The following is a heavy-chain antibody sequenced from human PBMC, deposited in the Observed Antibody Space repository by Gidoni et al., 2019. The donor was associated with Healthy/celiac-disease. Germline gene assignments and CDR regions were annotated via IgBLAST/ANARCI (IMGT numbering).Heavy chain of an antibody. V-gene: IGHV3-7*01. Sequence: EVQLVESGGGLVQPGGSLRLSCAASGFTFSSSWMSWVRQAPGKGLEWVANIKQDGSEKYYVDSVKGRFTISRDNAKNSLYLQMNSLRAEDTAVYYCARDSDYDSSGYYFFSTQPPGAFDIWGQGTMVTVSS. D-gene: IGHD3-22*01. CDR2: IKQDGSEK. CDR3: ARDSDYDSSGYYFFSTQPPGAFDI. J-gene: IGHJ3*02. CDR1: GFTFSSSW.